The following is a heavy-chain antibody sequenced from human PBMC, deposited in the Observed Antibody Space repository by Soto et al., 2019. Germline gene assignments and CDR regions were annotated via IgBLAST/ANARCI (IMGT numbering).Heavy chain of an antibody. CDR1: GFTFSSYA. J-gene: IGHJ5*02. V-gene: IGHV3-64D*06. CDR3: VKGRHYLWGVWFDP. Sequence: PGGSLRLSCSASGFTFSSYAMHWVRQAPGKGLEYVSAISSNGGSTYYADSVKGRFTISRDNSKNTLYLQMSSLRAEDAAVYYCVKGRHYLWGVWFDPWGQGTLVTVSS. CDR2: ISSNGGST. D-gene: IGHD3-10*01.